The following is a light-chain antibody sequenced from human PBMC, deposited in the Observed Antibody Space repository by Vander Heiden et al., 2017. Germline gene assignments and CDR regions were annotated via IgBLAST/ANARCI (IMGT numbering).Light chain of an antibody. V-gene: IGKV3-20*01. Sequence: EIVLRQSPGTLSLSPGESATLSCRASQSVPNNYLARYQQKPGQAPRLLIYGAYNRATGIPDRFSGSGSGTDFTLTITRLEAEDFALYYCQQNGGSPALTFGGGTRVQIK. CDR2: GAY. CDR1: QSVPNNY. CDR3: QQNGGSPALT. J-gene: IGKJ4*01.